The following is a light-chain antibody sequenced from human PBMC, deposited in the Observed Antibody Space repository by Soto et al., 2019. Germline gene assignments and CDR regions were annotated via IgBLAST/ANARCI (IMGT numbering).Light chain of an antibody. Sequence: QSVLTQPTSASGTPGHRVTISCSGSGSNFGSNTVNWYQHLPGTAPKLLIYNNDQRPSGVPDRFSGSKSGTSASLAISGLQSDDEADYYCAAWDDRLKGYVFGTGTKLTVL. CDR2: NND. CDR3: AAWDDRLKGYV. CDR1: GSNFGSNT. V-gene: IGLV1-44*01. J-gene: IGLJ1*01.